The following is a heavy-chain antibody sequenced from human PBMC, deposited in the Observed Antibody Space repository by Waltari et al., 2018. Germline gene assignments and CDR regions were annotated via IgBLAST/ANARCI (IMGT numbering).Heavy chain of an antibody. CDR2: STPIFVTA. V-gene: IGHV1-69*08. CDR3: ARDSVGVTPNWYFDL. D-gene: IGHD2-21*02. Sequence: QVQLVQSGAEVKKPGSSVKVSCKASGGTFSSYAISWVRQAPGQGLEWMGRSTPIFVTANYAQKFQGRVTITADKSTSTAYMELSSLRSEDTAVYYCARDSVGVTPNWYFDLWGRGTLVTVSS. CDR1: GGTFSSYA. J-gene: IGHJ2*01.